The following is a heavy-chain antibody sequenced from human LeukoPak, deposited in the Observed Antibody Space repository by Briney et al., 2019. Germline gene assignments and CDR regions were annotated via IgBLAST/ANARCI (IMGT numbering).Heavy chain of an antibody. J-gene: IGHJ4*02. CDR1: GFTFSGYW. Sequence: PGGSLRLSCAASGFTFSGYWMSWVRQAPGKGLEWVANIKQDGSEKYYVDSVKGRFTISRDNAKNSLYLQMNSLRAEDTAVYYCARVGTDFGDYFDYWGQGTLVTVSS. CDR2: IKQDGSEK. V-gene: IGHV3-7*05. CDR3: ARVGTDFGDYFDY. D-gene: IGHD4-17*01.